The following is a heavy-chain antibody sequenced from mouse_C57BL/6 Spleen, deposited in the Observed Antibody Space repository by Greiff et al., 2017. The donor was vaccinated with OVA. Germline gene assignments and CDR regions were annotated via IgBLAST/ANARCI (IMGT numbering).Heavy chain of an antibody. Sequence: QVQLQQPGAELVKPGASVKLSCKASGYTFTSYWMQWVKQRPGQGLEWIGEIDPSDSYTNYNQKFKGKATLTVDTSSSTAYMQLSSLTSEDSAVYDCARRGWEGAYWYFDVWGTGTTVTVSS. V-gene: IGHV1-50*01. J-gene: IGHJ1*03. D-gene: IGHD1-1*02. CDR1: GYTFTSYW. CDR2: IDPSDSYT. CDR3: ARRGWEGAYWYFDV.